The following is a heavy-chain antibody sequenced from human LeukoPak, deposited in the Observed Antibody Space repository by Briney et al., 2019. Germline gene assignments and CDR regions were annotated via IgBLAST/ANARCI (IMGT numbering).Heavy chain of an antibody. CDR1: GFTFSTYW. D-gene: IGHD3-22*01. CDR2: LSPDGSSS. V-gene: IGHV3-74*01. CDR3: ARDYYDSSGYWVFDI. J-gene: IGHJ3*02. Sequence: PGGSLRLSCAASGFTFSTYWMHWVRQAPGKGLVWVSRLSPDGSSSIYADSVKGRFTISRDNAKNSLYLQMNSLRAEDTALYYCARDYYDSSGYWVFDIWGQGTMVTVSS.